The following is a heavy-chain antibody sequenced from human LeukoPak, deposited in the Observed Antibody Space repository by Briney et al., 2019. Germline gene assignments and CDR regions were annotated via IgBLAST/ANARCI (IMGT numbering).Heavy chain of an antibody. J-gene: IGHJ4*02. CDR2: MNPNSGNT. CDR3: ARGTRIYDSSGYYNPPYDY. D-gene: IGHD3-22*01. V-gene: IGHV1-8*01. CDR1: GYTFTSYD. Sequence: ASVRVSFTASGYTFTSYDINWVLHATGQGLEWMGWMNPNSGNTGYAQKFQGGVNMTRNTYISTAYMELSSLRSEDTAVYYCARGTRIYDSSGYYNPPYDYWGQGTLVTVSS.